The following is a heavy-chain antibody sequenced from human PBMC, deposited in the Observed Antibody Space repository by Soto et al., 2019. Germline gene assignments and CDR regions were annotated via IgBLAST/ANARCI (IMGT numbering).Heavy chain of an antibody. CDR3: AKDRVAVAGTDYYYYYGMDV. CDR2: ISYDGSNK. V-gene: IGHV3-30*18. CDR1: GFTFSSYG. J-gene: IGHJ6*02. Sequence: PGVSLRLSFAASGFTFSSYGMHWVRQAPGKGLEWVAVISYDGSNKYYADSVKGRFTISRDNSKNTLYLQMNSLRAEDTAVYYCAKDRVAVAGTDYYYYYGMDVWGQGTTVTVSS. D-gene: IGHD6-19*01.